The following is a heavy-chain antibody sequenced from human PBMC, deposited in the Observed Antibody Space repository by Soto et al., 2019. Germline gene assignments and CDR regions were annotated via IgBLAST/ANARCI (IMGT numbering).Heavy chain of an antibody. CDR2: ISAYNGNT. J-gene: IGHJ4*02. CDR1: GYTFTSYG. CDR3: LVGGYCTNGVCYSSVTGY. D-gene: IGHD2-8*01. V-gene: IGHV1-18*01. Sequence: ASVKVSCKASGYTFTSYGISWVRQAPGQGLEWMGWISAYNGNTNYAQKLQGRVTMTTDTSTSTAYMELRSLRSDDTAVYYCLVGGYCTNGVCYSSVTGYWGQGTLVTVSS.